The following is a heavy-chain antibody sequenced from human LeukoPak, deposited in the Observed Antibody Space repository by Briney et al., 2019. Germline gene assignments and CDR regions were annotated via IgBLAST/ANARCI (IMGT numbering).Heavy chain of an antibody. Sequence: PGESLKISCKGSGYSFNTYWIGWVRQMPGKGLEWMGIIYPGDSDTKYSPSFQGQVTISADKSISTAYLQWSSLKASDTAMYYCARGQEKYQPLPFDHWAQETLVTVSS. D-gene: IGHD2-2*01. CDR3: ARGQEKYQPLPFDH. V-gene: IGHV5-51*01. J-gene: IGHJ4*02. CDR2: IYPGDSDT. CDR1: GYSFNTYW.